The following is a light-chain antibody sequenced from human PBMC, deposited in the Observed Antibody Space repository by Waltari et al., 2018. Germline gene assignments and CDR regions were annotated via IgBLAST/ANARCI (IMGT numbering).Light chain of an antibody. CDR2: ADF. V-gene: IGKV3-15*01. CDR1: QSVSNN. J-gene: IGKJ2*01. Sequence: ETVMIQSPVTLSVSPGATVTLSCRASQSVSNNVAWYQQTPGQAPRLLIYADFSRGNAIPARFGGSGSGTDFTLTITPLQSEDFGVYYCQQYHEWPYTFGQGTKLE. CDR3: QQYHEWPYT.